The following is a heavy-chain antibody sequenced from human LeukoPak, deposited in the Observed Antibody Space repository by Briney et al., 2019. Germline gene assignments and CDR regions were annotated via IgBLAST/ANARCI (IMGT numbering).Heavy chain of an antibody. V-gene: IGHV4-34*01. CDR3: ARHARYYYGSGSYYFDY. Sequence: PSETLSLTCAVYGGSFSGYYWSWIRQPPGKGLEWIGEINHSGSTNYNPSLKSRATISVDTSKNQFSLKLSSVTAADTAVYCCARHARYYYGSGSYYFDYWGQGTLVTVSS. D-gene: IGHD3-10*01. CDR1: GGSFSGYY. CDR2: INHSGST. J-gene: IGHJ4*02.